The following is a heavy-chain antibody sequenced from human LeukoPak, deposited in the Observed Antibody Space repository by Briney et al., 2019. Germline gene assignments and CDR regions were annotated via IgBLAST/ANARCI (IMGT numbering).Heavy chain of an antibody. CDR1: GFTFSNYA. CDR3: AKGEGTYYYYGVDV. V-gene: IGHV3-23*01. J-gene: IGHJ6*02. CDR2: IVGSGGSR. D-gene: IGHD1-1*01. Sequence: GGSLTLSCPASGFTFSNYALSWVRQAPGRGLEWVSAIVGSGGSRFYADSEKGRFTISRDNPKNTLSLQIHSLTAEHTAVYYCAKGEGTYYYYGVDVWGQGTTVTVSS.